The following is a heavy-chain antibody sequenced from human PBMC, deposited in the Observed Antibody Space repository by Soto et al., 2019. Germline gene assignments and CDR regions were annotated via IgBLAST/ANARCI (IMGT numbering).Heavy chain of an antibody. V-gene: IGHV4-59*01. CDR3: ARSGRSGYYYYYGMDV. D-gene: IGHD3-22*01. J-gene: IGHJ6*02. CDR1: GDSISGYY. CDR2: IYESGSI. Sequence: ESLSLTCTVSGDSISGYYWSWIRQPPGKGLEWIGYIYESGSINYKPSLKSRVTMSIDTSKNQFSLKLISVTAADTAVYYCARSGRSGYYYYYGMDVWGQGTTVTVSS.